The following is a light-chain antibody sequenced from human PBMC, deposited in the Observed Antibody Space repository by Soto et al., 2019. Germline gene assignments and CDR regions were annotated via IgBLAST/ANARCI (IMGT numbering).Light chain of an antibody. CDR3: LQVYSFPRT. CDR2: TAS. J-gene: IGKJ1*01. Sequence: DIQMTQSPSSLCASVGDRVTLACRASQGIRKYLAWYQQKPGKPPKLLIYTASTLQLGVPSRFSGSGAGTEFILTINNLQPEDFASYFCLQVYSFPRTFGLGTKVDIK. CDR1: QGIRKY. V-gene: IGKV1-12*01.